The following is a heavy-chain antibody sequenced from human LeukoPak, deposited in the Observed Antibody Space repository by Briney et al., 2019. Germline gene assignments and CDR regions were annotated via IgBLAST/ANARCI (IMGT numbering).Heavy chain of an antibody. CDR3: ARGRLTTPNWFGP. CDR2: LYNSGNT. Sequence: SETLSLTCTVSGGSISSYYWSWIRQPPGKGLEWLGYLYNSGNTNYNPSLKSRVTMSVDTSKNLFSLRLTSVTAADTAVYYCARGRLTTPNWFGPWGQGTLVTVSS. CDR1: GGSISSYY. J-gene: IGHJ5*02. V-gene: IGHV4-59*01. D-gene: IGHD1/OR15-1a*01.